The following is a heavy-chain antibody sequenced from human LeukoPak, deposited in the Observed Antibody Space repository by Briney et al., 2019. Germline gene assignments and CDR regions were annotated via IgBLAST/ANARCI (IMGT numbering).Heavy chain of an antibody. D-gene: IGHD6-19*01. J-gene: IGHJ5*02. Sequence: PGGSLRLSCAASGFTFSSYWMSWVRQAPGKGLEWVANIKQDGSEKYYADSVKGRFTISRDNVKNSLYLQMNSLRAEDTAVYYCVRDFRYLYSSGWYPTLNPGGQGTLVTVSS. CDR2: IKQDGSEK. V-gene: IGHV3-7*01. CDR3: VRDFRYLYSSGWYPTLNP. CDR1: GFTFSSYW.